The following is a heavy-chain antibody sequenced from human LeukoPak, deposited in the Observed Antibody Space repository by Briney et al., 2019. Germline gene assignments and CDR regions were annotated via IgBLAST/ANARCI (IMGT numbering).Heavy chain of an antibody. Sequence: GGSLRLSCAASEFTFSIYAMSWVRQAPGRGLEWVSGISASGASTYYADSVKGRFTISRDNSKNTLYLQMNSLRADGPAVYFCAEGGIAVTGDFDYWGQGTLVTVSS. D-gene: IGHD6-19*01. CDR3: AEGGIAVTGDFDY. CDR1: EFTFSIYA. CDR2: ISASGAST. V-gene: IGHV3-23*01. J-gene: IGHJ4*02.